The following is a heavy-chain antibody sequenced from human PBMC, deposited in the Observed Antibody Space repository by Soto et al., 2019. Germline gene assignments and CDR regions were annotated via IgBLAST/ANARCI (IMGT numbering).Heavy chain of an antibody. J-gene: IGHJ5*02. Sequence: ASVKVSCKASGYTFTSYGISWVRQAPGQGLEWMGWISAYNGNTNYAQKLQGRVTMTTDTSTSTAYMELRSLRSDDTAVYYCARDFQGNPHNWFDTWGQGTLVTVSS. CDR3: ARDFQGNPHNWFDT. CDR1: GYTFTSYG. D-gene: IGHD1-1*01. V-gene: IGHV1-18*04. CDR2: ISAYNGNT.